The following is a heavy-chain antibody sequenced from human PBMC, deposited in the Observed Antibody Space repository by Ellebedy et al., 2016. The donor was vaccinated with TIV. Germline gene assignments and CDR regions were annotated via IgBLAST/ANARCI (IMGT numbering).Heavy chain of an antibody. D-gene: IGHD4-23*01. CDR1: GASINTKY. J-gene: IGHJ4*02. Sequence: SETLSLXXSLSGASINTKYWNWVRQPPGKGLEWIGYIDYSGDTNYNPTFKSRVTISADTSKNQFSLRLNSVTAADTAVYFCVTGVGWQPDYWGQGTLVTVSS. CDR3: VTGVGWQPDY. V-gene: IGHV4-59*01. CDR2: IDYSGDT.